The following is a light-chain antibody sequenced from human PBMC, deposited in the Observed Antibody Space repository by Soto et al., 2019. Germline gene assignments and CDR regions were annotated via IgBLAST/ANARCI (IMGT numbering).Light chain of an antibody. CDR1: KSISTY. Sequence: DIQMTQSPSSLSASVGDRVTITCRANKSISTYLNWYQQKPGKAPTLLIYTTSNLESGVPSRFSGSGSGTDFTLTISTLQPEDFATYFCQQSYSRPRTFGQGTKVDIK. CDR3: QQSYSRPRT. CDR2: TTS. V-gene: IGKV1-39*01. J-gene: IGKJ1*01.